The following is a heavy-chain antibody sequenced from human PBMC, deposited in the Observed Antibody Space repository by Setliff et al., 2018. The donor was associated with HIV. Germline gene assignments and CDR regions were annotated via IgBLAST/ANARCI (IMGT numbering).Heavy chain of an antibody. J-gene: IGHJ5*02. CDR3: ARDADSSSSGRNWFDP. Sequence: ASVKVSCKASGFTFTDYYMHWVQQAPGQGLEWMGGIIPIFGTANYAQKFQGRVTITADESTSTAYMELSSLRSEDTAVYYCARDADSSSSGRNWFDPWGQGTLVTVSS. D-gene: IGHD6-6*01. V-gene: IGHV1-69*13. CDR2: IIPIFGTA. CDR1: GFTFTDYY.